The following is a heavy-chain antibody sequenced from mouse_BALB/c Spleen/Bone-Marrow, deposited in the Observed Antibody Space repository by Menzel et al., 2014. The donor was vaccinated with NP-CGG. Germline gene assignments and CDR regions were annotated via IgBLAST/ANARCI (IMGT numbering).Heavy chain of an antibody. J-gene: IGHJ2*01. V-gene: IGHV5-12*02. CDR2: ISNGGGST. CDR1: GFTFSDYY. D-gene: IGHD2-4*01. Sequence: DVQLVESGGGLVQPGGSLKLSCATSGFTFSDYYMYWVRQTPEKRLEWVAYISNGGGSTYYPDTVKDRFTISRDNAKNTLYLQMSRLKSEDTAMYYCARHSDYDYFDYWGQGTTLTVSS. CDR3: ARHSDYDYFDY.